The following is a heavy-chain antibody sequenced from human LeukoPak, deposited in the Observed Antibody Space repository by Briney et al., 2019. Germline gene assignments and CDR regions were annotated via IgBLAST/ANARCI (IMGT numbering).Heavy chain of an antibody. V-gene: IGHV3-74*01. CDR2: ISGDGGT. J-gene: IGHJ4*02. CDR1: GFTFRSYW. D-gene: IGHD3-10*01. CDR3: ARDLVSGSGSYGH. Sequence: GGSLRLSCVASGFTFRSYWMHWVRQAPGKGPAWVSRISGDGGTYYVDCVKGRFTISRDNAKNTMNLQMNSLRAEATAVYYCARDLVSGSGSYGHWGQGTLVTVSS.